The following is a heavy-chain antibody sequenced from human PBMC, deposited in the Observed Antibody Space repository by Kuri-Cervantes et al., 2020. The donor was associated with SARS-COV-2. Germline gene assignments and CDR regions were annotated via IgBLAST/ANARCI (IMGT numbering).Heavy chain of an antibody. CDR1: GGTFSSYA. D-gene: IGHD6-25*01. J-gene: IGHJ6*02. CDR2: MNPNSGNT. V-gene: IGHV1-8*02. CDR3: ARGRSYHPDSSGVYYYYYYGMDV. Sequence: ASVKVSCKASGGTFSSYAISWVRQAPGQGLEWMGWMNPNSGNTGYAQKFQGRVTMTRSTSISTAYMELSSLRSEDTAVYYCARGRSYHPDSSGVYYYYYYGMDVWGQGTTVTVSS.